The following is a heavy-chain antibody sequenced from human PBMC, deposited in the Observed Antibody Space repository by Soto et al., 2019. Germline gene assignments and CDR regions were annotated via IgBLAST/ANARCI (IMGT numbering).Heavy chain of an antibody. CDR2: INAGNGNT. Sequence: QVQLVQSGPEVKKPGTSVILSCKASGYTFSKYALQWVRQALGQRLEWMGWINAGNGNTKYSENFQGRLTITSDKSANSAYMDLRSLKAEDTAVYYCAGWIWLSTTASYCFDSWGQGTQVTGSS. CDR1: GYTFSKYA. CDR3: AGWIWLSTTASYCFDS. J-gene: IGHJ4*02. D-gene: IGHD5-12*01. V-gene: IGHV1-3*01.